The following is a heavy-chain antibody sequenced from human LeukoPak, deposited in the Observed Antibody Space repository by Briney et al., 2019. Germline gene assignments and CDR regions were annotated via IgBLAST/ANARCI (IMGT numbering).Heavy chain of an antibody. CDR3: ARGLFPYYSSSWYWYLNHGYYMDV. V-gene: IGHV1-2*02. CDR2: INPNSGGT. D-gene: IGHD6-13*01. J-gene: IGHJ6*03. Sequence: ASVKVSCKASGGTFSSYAISWVRQAPGQGLEWMGWINPNSGGTNYAQKFQGRVTMTRDTSISTAYMELSRLRSDDTAVYYCARGLFPYYSSSWYWYLNHGYYMDVWGKGTTVTISS. CDR1: GGTFSSYA.